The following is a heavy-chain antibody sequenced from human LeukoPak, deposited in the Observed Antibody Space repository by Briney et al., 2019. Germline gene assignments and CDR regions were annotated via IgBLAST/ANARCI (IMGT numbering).Heavy chain of an antibody. V-gene: IGHV4-39*01. CDR1: GGSISSSSSY. D-gene: IGHD3-22*01. CDR2: IRYSGKT. Sequence: PSETLSPTCTVSGGSISSSSSYWGWIRQPPGKGLEWIGSIRYSGKTYYNPSLKIRVTMSMDTSKNQFSLRLSSVTAADTAVYSCARHYYDSSSSAYYFDYWGQGTLVTVSS. CDR3: ARHYYDSSSSAYYFDY. J-gene: IGHJ4*02.